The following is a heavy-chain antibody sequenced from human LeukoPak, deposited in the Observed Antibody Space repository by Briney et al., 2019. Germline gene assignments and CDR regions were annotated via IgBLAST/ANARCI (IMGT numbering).Heavy chain of an antibody. CDR3: ARGDETISMIDVVITSGGFDI. Sequence: PGGSLRLSCAASGFTFSSYAMNWVRQAPGKGLEWTSYISSSGSTIYYADSVKGRFTISRDNAKNSLYLKMNHLRAEDTAVYYWARGDETISMIDVVITSGGFDIWGQGTMVTVSS. V-gene: IGHV3-48*03. D-gene: IGHD3-22*01. CDR1: GFTFSSYA. CDR2: ISSSGSTI. J-gene: IGHJ3*02.